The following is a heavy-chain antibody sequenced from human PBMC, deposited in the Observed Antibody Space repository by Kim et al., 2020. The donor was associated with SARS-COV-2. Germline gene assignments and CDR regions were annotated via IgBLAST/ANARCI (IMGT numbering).Heavy chain of an antibody. J-gene: IGHJ4*02. CDR3: ARAQYSSSSSGFDY. V-gene: IGHV4-31*02. Sequence: NPSLKSRVTISVDTSKNQFSLKLSSVTAADTAVYYCARAQYSSSSSGFDYWGQGTLVTVSS. D-gene: IGHD6-6*01.